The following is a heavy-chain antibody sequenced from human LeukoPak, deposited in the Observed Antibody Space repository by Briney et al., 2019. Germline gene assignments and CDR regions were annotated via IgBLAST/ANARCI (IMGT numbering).Heavy chain of an antibody. Sequence: PGGSLRLSCAASGFTFSSYAMSWVRQAPGKGLEWVSAISGSGGSTYYADSVQGRFTISRDNSKNTLYLQMNSLRAEDTAVYYCAKDGVNIVVVITRFDYWGQGTLVTVSS. CDR1: GFTFSSYA. J-gene: IGHJ4*02. CDR2: ISGSGGST. D-gene: IGHD3-22*01. CDR3: AKDGVNIVVVITRFDY. V-gene: IGHV3-23*01.